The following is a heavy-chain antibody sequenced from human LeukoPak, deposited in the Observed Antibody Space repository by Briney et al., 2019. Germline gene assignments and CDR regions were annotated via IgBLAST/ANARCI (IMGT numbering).Heavy chain of an antibody. CDR2: IIPIFGTA. CDR3: ARDPYSSSWGNWYFDL. D-gene: IGHD6-13*01. CDR1: GGTFSSYA. Sequence: SVKVSCKASGGTFSSYAISWVRQAPGQGLEWMGGIIPIFGTANYAQKFQGRVTITADESTSTAYMELSSLRSEDTAVYYCARDPYSSSWGNWYFDLWGRGTLVTVSS. J-gene: IGHJ2*01. V-gene: IGHV1-69*13.